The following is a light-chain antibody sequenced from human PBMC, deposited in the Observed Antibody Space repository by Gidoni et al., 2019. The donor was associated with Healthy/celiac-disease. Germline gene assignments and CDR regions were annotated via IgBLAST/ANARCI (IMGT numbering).Light chain of an antibody. CDR2: GAS. CDR3: QQYGSSPLFT. Sequence: EIVLTQSPGTLPLSPGERATLSCRASQSVSSSYLAWYQQKPGQAPRLLIYGASSRATGIPDRFSGSGSGTDFTLTISRLEPEDFAVYYCQQYGSSPLFTFXPXTKVDIK. CDR1: QSVSSSY. J-gene: IGKJ3*01. V-gene: IGKV3-20*01.